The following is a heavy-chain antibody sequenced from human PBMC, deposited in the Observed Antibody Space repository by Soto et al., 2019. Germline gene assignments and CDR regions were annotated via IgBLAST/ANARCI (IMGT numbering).Heavy chain of an antibody. CDR2: ISGTGSPT. Sequence: EVQLLESGGGLGQPGGSLRLSCAASGFTFSSYAMTWVRQAPGRGLEWVSAISGTGSPTYYADSVKGRFTISRDNSXNKXYLQMNSLRADDTAVYYCARDMSGGTYNYYYGMDVWGQGTTVTVSS. CDR3: ARDMSGGTYNYYYGMDV. D-gene: IGHD1-26*01. J-gene: IGHJ6*02. V-gene: IGHV3-23*01. CDR1: GFTFSSYA.